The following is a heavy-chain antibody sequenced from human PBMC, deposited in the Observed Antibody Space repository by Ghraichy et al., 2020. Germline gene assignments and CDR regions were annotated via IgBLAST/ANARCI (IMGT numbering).Heavy chain of an antibody. CDR3: ARDRYDYGDSYWYFDL. CDR2: VYFTGST. D-gene: IGHD4-17*01. V-gene: IGHV4-59*01. J-gene: IGHJ2*01. Sequence: SETLSLTCTVYGGSISPYYWSWIRQPPDKGLEWIGYVYFTGSTNSNPSLKSRVTISVDTSRNQFSLKLSSVTAADTAVYYCARDRYDYGDSYWYFDLWGRGTLVTVSS. CDR1: GGSISPYY.